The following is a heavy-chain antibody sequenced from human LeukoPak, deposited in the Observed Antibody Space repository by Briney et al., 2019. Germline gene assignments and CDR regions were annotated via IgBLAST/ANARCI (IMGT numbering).Heavy chain of an antibody. CDR2: IYYSGST. CDR1: GGSISSSSYY. Sequence: PSETLSLTCTVSGGSISSSSYYWGWIRQPPGKGLEWIGSIYYSGSTYYNPSLKSRVTISVDTSKNQFSLKLSSVTAADTAVYYCARQDYGGNSGENYWGQGTLVTVSS. CDR3: ARQDYGGNSGENY. J-gene: IGHJ4*02. V-gene: IGHV4-39*01. D-gene: IGHD4-23*01.